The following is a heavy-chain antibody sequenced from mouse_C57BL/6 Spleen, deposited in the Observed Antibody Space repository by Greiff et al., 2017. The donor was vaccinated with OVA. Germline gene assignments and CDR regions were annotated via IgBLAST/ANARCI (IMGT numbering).Heavy chain of an antibody. D-gene: IGHD4-1*01. V-gene: IGHV5-9*01. Sequence: EVQLVESGGGLVKPGGSLKLSCAASGFTFSSYTMSWVRQTPEKRLEWVATISGGGGNTYYPDSVKGRFTISRDNAKNTLYLQRSSLRSEDTALYYCARQTGTGYFDYWGQGTTLTVSS. CDR1: GFTFSSYT. CDR3: ARQTGTGYFDY. CDR2: ISGGGGNT. J-gene: IGHJ2*01.